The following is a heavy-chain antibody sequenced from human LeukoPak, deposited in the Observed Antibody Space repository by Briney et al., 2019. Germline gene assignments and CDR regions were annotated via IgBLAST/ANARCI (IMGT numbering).Heavy chain of an antibody. D-gene: IGHD4-11*01. CDR3: ARDLYRDSLPVSWFDP. J-gene: IGHJ5*02. Sequence: ASVKVSCKASGYTFTSYGISWVRQAPGQGLEWMGWISDYNGNTNYAQKLQGRVTMTTVTSTSTAYTELRSLRSDDTAVYYCARDLYRDSLPVSWFDPWGQGTLVTVSS. CDR2: ISDYNGNT. CDR1: GYTFTSYG. V-gene: IGHV1-18*01.